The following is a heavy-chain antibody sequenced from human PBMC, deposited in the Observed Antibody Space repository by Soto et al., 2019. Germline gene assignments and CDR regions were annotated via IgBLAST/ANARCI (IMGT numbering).Heavy chain of an antibody. CDR3: ARQLPYCTNGVCYIYYYYYGMDV. Sequence: GGSLRLSCAASGFTFSSYAMHWVRQAPGKGLEWVAVISYDGSNKYYADSVKGRFTISRDNSKNTLYLQMNSLRAEDTAVYYCARQLPYCTNGVCYIYYYYYGMDVWGQGTTVTVSS. D-gene: IGHD2-8*01. J-gene: IGHJ6*02. CDR1: GFTFSSYA. V-gene: IGHV3-30-3*01. CDR2: ISYDGSNK.